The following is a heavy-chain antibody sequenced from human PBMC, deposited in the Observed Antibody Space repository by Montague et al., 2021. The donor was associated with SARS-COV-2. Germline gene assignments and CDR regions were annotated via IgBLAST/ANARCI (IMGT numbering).Heavy chain of an antibody. Sequence: SETLSLTCTVSGGSISGYYWSWIRQSPGKGLEWMGYIYYSGSTKYNPFLESRVTVSVDRSKNQVSLKLSSVTPADTAVYYCARLLRSCSNGVCRTYYYYAMDVWGQGTTVTVSS. CDR1: GGSISGYY. CDR3: ARLLRSCSNGVCRTYYYYAMDV. CDR2: IYYSGST. D-gene: IGHD2-8*01. J-gene: IGHJ6*02. V-gene: IGHV4-59*01.